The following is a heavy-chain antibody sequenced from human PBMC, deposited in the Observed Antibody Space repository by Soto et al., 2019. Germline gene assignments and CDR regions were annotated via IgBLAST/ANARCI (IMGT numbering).Heavy chain of an antibody. CDR1: GFTFSSFS. J-gene: IGHJ4*02. Sequence: EVQLVESGGGLVQPGGSLRLSCAASGFTFSSFSMNWVRQAPGKGLEWVSYISSSGSAIYYADSVKGRFTISRDNAENSLFLQRNSLRAEDTALYYCASKGVRRSSGRYQDYWGQGTLVTVSS. V-gene: IGHV3-48*01. CDR2: ISSSGSAI. CDR3: ASKGVRRSSGRYQDY. D-gene: IGHD2-2*01.